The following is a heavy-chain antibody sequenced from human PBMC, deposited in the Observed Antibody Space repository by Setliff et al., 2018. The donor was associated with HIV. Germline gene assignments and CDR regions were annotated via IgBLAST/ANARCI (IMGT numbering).Heavy chain of an antibody. Sequence: WASVKVSCKASEYTFVDYYMHWVQQAPGKGLEWMGRVDPDDGETIYAEKFQDRVTMTRDTSVNIAYMQLSRLRSDDTAVYYCARAPTLFGVEYYYYFGMDVWGQGTTVTVSS. CDR2: VDPDDGET. CDR3: ARAPTLFGVEYYYYFGMDV. V-gene: IGHV1-2*06. J-gene: IGHJ6*02. CDR1: EYTFVDYY. D-gene: IGHD3-3*01.